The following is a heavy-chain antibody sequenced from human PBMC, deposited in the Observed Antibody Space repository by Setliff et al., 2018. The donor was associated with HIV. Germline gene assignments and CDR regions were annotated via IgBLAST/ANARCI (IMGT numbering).Heavy chain of an antibody. D-gene: IGHD3-10*01. CDR1: GFTFSRYW. Sequence: PGGSLRLSCAASGFTFSRYWMHWIRQAPGKGLVWVSRVDSDGSGTSYADSVKGRFTISRDNAKKSMYLQMNSLRGEDTAVYYCARAMNHYGSGTFEYYYYMDVWGKGTTVTVSS. CDR3: ARAMNHYGSGTFEYYYYMDV. CDR2: VDSDGSGT. J-gene: IGHJ6*03. V-gene: IGHV3-74*01.